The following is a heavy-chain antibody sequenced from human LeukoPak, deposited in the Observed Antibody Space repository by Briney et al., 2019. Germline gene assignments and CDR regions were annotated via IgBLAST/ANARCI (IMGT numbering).Heavy chain of an antibody. V-gene: IGHV4-4*02. CDR2: IYHSGST. Sequence: SGTLSLTCAVSGGSISSSNWWSWVRQPPGKGLEWIGEIYHSGSTNYNPSLKSRVTISVDTSKNLFSLKLSSLSAADTAVYYCVRLAALRGFYYYMDVWGKGTAVTVSS. CDR1: GGSISSSNW. CDR3: VRLAALRGFYYYMDV. D-gene: IGHD6-25*01. J-gene: IGHJ6*03.